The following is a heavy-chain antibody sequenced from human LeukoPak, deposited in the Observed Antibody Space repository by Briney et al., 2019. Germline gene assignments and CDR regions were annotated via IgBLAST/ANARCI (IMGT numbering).Heavy chain of an antibody. CDR1: GGTFSSYA. Sequence: SVKVSCKASGGTFSSYAISWVRQAPGQGLEWMGRIIPIFGTANYAQKFQGRVTITTDESTSIAYMELSSLRSEDTAVYYCARGQRWLQLPRYYYYMDVWGKGTTVTVSS. CDR3: ARGQRWLQLPRYYYYMDV. D-gene: IGHD5-24*01. CDR2: IIPIFGTA. V-gene: IGHV1-69*05. J-gene: IGHJ6*03.